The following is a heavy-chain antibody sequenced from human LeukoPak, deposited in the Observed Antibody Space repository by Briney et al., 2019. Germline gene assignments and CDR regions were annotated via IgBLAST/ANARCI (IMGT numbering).Heavy chain of an antibody. CDR3: ASTSWGVPASKGAFDI. D-gene: IGHD2-2*01. J-gene: IGHJ3*02. V-gene: IGHV3-21*01. CDR1: GFTFSSCS. CDR2: ISSCSWYI. Sequence: SGGPLTLLCAAWGFTFSSCSMLGLRQATGKGLEGVSSISSCSWYIHHEDSVKGRFTISRDNAKNALYLQMNSLRAEDTAVYYCASTSWGVPASKGAFDIWGQGTMVTVSS.